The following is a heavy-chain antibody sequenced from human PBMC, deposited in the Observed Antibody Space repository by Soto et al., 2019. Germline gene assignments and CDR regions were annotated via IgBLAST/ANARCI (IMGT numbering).Heavy chain of an antibody. D-gene: IGHD4-17*01. Sequence: SETLSLTCTVSGGSIRNYYWSWIRQPPRKGLEWIGYIYYSGSTNYNPSLKSRVTISVDTSKNQFSLKLNSVTAADTAVYYCARENYGDFFDYWGQGTLVTVSS. CDR3: ARENYGDFFDY. CDR2: IYYSGST. CDR1: GGSIRNYY. J-gene: IGHJ4*02. V-gene: IGHV4-59*01.